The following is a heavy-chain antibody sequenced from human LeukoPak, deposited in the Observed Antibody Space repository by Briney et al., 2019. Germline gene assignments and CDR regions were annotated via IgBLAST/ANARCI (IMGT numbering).Heavy chain of an antibody. V-gene: IGHV3-23*01. CDR2: ISGSGGST. CDR3: AKDAAGYCSSTSCFASDY. Sequence: GGSLRLSCAASGFTFSSYAMSWVRQAPGKGLEWVSAISGSGGSTYYADSVKGRFTISRDNSKNTLYLQMNSLRAEDTAVYYCAKDAAGYCSSTSCFASDYWGQGTLVTVSS. CDR1: GFTFSSYA. J-gene: IGHJ4*02. D-gene: IGHD2-2*01.